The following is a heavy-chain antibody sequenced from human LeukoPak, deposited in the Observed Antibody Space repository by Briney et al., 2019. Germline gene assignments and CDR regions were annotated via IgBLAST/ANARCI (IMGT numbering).Heavy chain of an antibody. V-gene: IGHV3-30*02. Sequence: GGSLRLSCAASGFTFSSYGMHWVRQAPGKGLEWVAFIRYDGSNKYYADSVKGRFTISRDNSKNTLYLQMNSLRAEDMALYYCAKGLSSYYYYYYMDVWGKGTTVTVSS. J-gene: IGHJ6*03. CDR3: AKGLSSYYYYYYMDV. CDR1: GFTFSSYG. D-gene: IGHD2/OR15-2a*01. CDR2: IRYDGSNK.